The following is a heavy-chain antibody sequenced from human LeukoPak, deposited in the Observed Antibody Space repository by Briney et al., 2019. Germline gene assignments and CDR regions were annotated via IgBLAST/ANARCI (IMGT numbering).Heavy chain of an antibody. CDR2: INWNGGST. J-gene: IGHJ4*02. Sequence: GGSLRLSCAASGFXFSSYAISWVRQAPGKGLEWVSVINWNGGSTGYANSVKGRFTISRDNAKNSLYLQMNSLRAEDTALYYCAREGSGSYGRFDYWGQGTLVTVSS. D-gene: IGHD1-26*01. CDR3: AREGSGSYGRFDY. V-gene: IGHV3-20*04. CDR1: GFXFSSYA.